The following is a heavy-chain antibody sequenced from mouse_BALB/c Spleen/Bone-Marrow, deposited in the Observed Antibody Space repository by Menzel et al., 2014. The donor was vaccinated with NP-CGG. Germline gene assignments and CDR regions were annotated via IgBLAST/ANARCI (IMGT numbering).Heavy chain of an antibody. J-gene: IGHJ3*01. D-gene: IGHD1-1*01. V-gene: IGHV1-61*01. CDR2: IHPSDTET. CDR1: GYSFTSYW. Sequence: QVQLQQSGAELVRPGASVKLSCKASGYSFTSYWMNWVKQRPGQGLEWIGMIHPSDTETRLNQRFKDKATLTVDKSSSXAYMQLSSPTSGDSAVYYCARLEGSYGSTFAYWGQGTLVTVSA. CDR3: ARLEGSYGSTFAY.